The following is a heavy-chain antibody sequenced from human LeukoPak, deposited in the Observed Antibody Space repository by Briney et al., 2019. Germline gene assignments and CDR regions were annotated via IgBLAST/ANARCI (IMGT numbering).Heavy chain of an antibody. CDR1: GFTFDDYA. D-gene: IGHD2-2*01. CDR3: ARERQKRSSTSCQFDY. Sequence: PGGSLRLSCAASGFTFDDYAMHWVRQAPGKGLEWVSGIVWNSGTIGYADSVKGRFTISRDNAKNSLYLQMNSLRAEDTAVYYCARERQKRSSTSCQFDYWGQGTLVTVSS. J-gene: IGHJ4*02. CDR2: IVWNSGTI. V-gene: IGHV3-9*01.